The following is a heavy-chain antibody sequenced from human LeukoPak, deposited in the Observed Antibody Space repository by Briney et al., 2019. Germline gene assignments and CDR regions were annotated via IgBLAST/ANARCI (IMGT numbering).Heavy chain of an antibody. J-gene: IGHJ2*01. CDR1: GGSFSGYY. V-gene: IGHV4-34*01. D-gene: IGHD6-13*01. CDR3: ARYSSTWPYWYLDL. Sequence: PSETLSLTCAVYGGSFSGYYWSWIRQPPGKGLEWIGYISHSGSTYYKPSLKSRVTISVDRSKNQFSLKLTSVTAVDTAVYYCARYSSTWPYWYLDLWGRGTLVTVSS. CDR2: ISHSGST.